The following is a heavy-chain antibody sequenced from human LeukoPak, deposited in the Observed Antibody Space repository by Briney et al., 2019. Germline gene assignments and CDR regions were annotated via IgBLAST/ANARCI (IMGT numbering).Heavy chain of an antibody. CDR3: ARELENCSGGSCYPKSAFDI. J-gene: IGHJ3*02. V-gene: IGHV1-8*03. D-gene: IGHD2-15*01. Sequence: ASVKVSCKASGYTFTSYDINWVRQATGQGLEWMGWMNPNSGNTGYAQKFQGRVTITRNTSISTAYMELSSLRSEDTAVYYCARELENCSGGSCYPKSAFDIRGQGTMVTVSS. CDR1: GYTFTSYD. CDR2: MNPNSGNT.